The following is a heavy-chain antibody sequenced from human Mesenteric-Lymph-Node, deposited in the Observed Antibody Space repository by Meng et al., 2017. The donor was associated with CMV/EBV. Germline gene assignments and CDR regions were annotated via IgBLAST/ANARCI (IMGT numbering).Heavy chain of an antibody. CDR1: GFTFSSYA. J-gene: IGHJ5*02. V-gene: IGHV3-23*01. CDR3: ARVDYDILTENWFDP. D-gene: IGHD3-9*01. Sequence: GESLKISCAASGFTFSSYAMSWVRQAPGKGLEWVSAISGSGGSTYYADSVKGRFTISRDNSKNTLYLQMNSLRAEDTAVYYYARVDYDILTENWFDPWGQGTLVTAPQ. CDR2: ISGSGGST.